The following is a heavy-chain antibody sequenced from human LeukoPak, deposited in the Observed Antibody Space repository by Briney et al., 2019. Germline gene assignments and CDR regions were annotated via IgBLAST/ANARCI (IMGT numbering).Heavy chain of an antibody. Sequence: SETLSLTCTVSGGSISNYYSSWIRQPPGKGLEWIGYIYYSGSTNYNASLTSRVNISVDTSKNQFSLNLTSVTAADTAVYYCARWGSIAVARFDYWGQGTLVTVSS. CDR1: GGSISNYY. CDR3: ARWGSIAVARFDY. J-gene: IGHJ4*02. V-gene: IGHV4-59*01. CDR2: IYYSGST. D-gene: IGHD6-6*01.